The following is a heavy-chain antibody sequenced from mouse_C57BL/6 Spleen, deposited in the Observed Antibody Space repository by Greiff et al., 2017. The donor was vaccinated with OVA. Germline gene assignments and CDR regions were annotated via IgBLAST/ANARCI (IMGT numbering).Heavy chain of an antibody. CDR2: FYPGSGSI. CDR3: ARHEGDYDDDGAMDY. D-gene: IGHD2-4*01. Sequence: VQLVESGAELVKPGASVKLSCKASGYTFTAYTIHWVKQRTGRGLEWIGWFYPGSGSIKYNEKFKDKATLIADKSSSTVYMELSRLTTEDAAVYFCARHEGDYDDDGAMDYWGQGTSVTVSS. J-gene: IGHJ4*01. V-gene: IGHV1-62-2*01. CDR1: GYTFTAYT.